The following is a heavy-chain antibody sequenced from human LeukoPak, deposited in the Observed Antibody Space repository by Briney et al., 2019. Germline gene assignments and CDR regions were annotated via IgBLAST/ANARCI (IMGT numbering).Heavy chain of an antibody. CDR3: ARRQYSSSAPVEGNWFDP. CDR2: ICYSGST. V-gene: IGHV4-59*08. D-gene: IGHD6-6*01. CDR1: GGSTSSYC. Sequence: PSETLSLTCAVSGGSTSSYCWSWIRQPPGKGLEWIGYICYSGSTNYNSSLKSRVTISVDTSKNHFSLKLSSVTAADTAVYYCARRQYSSSAPVEGNWFDPWGQGTLVTVSS. J-gene: IGHJ5*02.